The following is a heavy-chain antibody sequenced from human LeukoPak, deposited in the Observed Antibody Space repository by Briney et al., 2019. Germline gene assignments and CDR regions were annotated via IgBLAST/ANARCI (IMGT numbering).Heavy chain of an antibody. CDR1: GFTLSSHW. J-gene: IGHJ4*02. CDR2: LDRDGSSI. CDR3: ARETILGIGLSD. Sequence: GGSLRLSCAASGFTLSSHWMDWVRQAPGKGLEWVSRLDRDGSSISYADSVKGRFTISRDNAKNTLYPQMNSLRAEDTAVYYCARETILGIGLSDWGQGTLVTVPS. V-gene: IGHV3-74*01. D-gene: IGHD3-3*01.